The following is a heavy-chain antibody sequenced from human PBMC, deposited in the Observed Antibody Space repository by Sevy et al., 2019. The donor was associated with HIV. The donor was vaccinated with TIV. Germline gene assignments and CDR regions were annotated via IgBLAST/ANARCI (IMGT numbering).Heavy chain of an antibody. J-gene: IGHJ6*02. Sequence: ASVKVSCKASGYTFTGYYMHWVRQAPGQGLEWMGWINPNSCGTNYAQKFQGRVTMTRDTSISTAYMELSRLRSDDTAVYYCARGFLPPAVSIAVYYYCYGMDIWGQGTTVTVSS. CDR1: GYTFTGYY. CDR3: ARGFLPPAVSIAVYYYCYGMDI. D-gene: IGHD6-6*01. V-gene: IGHV1-2*02. CDR2: INPNSCGT.